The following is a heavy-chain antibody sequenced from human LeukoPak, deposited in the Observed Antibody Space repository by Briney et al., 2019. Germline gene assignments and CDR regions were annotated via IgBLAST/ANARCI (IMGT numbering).Heavy chain of an antibody. D-gene: IGHD1-14*01. J-gene: IGHJ4*02. Sequence: GGSLRLSCAASGFTFSNAWMSWVRQAPGKGLEWVGRIKSKIDGGTTDYGAPVKGRFTISRDDSKNTLYLQMSSLKTEDTAVYYCTTDPEIPLGYWGQGTLVTVSS. CDR2: IKSKIDGGTT. CDR1: GFTFSNAW. CDR3: TTDPEIPLGY. V-gene: IGHV3-15*01.